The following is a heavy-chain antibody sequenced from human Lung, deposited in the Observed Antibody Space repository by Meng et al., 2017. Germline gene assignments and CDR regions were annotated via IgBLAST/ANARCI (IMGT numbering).Heavy chain of an antibody. CDR1: GDSAPSHRAA. J-gene: IGHJ5*01. V-gene: IGHV6-1*01. CDR2: TYYRSKWYS. CDR3: TGVGHKNWFDS. Sequence: QVPLQQPGPGLGKPSHIPSSPWAISGDSAPSHRAAWNWIRQSPSRGLEWLGRTYYRSKWYSDYATSVRSRITINADTSKNQFSLQLNSLTPVDTAVYYCTGVGHKNWFDSWGQGTLVTVSS. D-gene: IGHD2-21*01.